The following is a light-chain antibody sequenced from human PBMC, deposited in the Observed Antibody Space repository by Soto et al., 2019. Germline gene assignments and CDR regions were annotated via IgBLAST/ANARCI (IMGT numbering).Light chain of an antibody. V-gene: IGKV3-20*01. J-gene: IGKJ1*01. Sequence: EIVLTQSPGTLSLSPGERATLSCRASQSVSNNDLALYQQKPGQAPRLLIYGASNRATGIPDRFSGSGSGTDFTLTICRLEPEDFAEYYCQQYGSSGTFGQGTKVEIK. CDR3: QQYGSSGT. CDR2: GAS. CDR1: QSVSNND.